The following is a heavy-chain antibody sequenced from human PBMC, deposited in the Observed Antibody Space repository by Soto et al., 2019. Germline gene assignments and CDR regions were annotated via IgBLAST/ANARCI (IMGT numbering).Heavy chain of an antibody. Sequence: GGSLRLSCAASGFTFDDYAMHWVRQAPGKGLEWVSGISWNSGSIGYADSVKGRFTISRDNAKNSLYLQMNSLRAEDTALYYCAKDFGGGGVYYYYMDVWGKGTTVTVSS. D-gene: IGHD2-21*01. J-gene: IGHJ6*03. CDR2: ISWNSGSI. V-gene: IGHV3-9*01. CDR3: AKDFGGGGVYYYYMDV. CDR1: GFTFDDYA.